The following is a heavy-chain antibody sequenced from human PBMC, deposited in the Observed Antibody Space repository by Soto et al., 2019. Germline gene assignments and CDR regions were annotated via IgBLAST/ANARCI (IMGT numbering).Heavy chain of an antibody. CDR1: GYTFTGYY. CDR2: INPETGGT. Sequence: QVQLVQSGADVKTPGASVRVSCKASGYTFTGYYVHWVREAPGQGLEWMGWINPETGGTSYAQKFQGRVTLSRVTSLNTAYRELSRLRFDDAAVYFCARERYQVISDGMDVWGQGTTVTVSS. J-gene: IGHJ6*02. D-gene: IGHD2-2*01. V-gene: IGHV1-2*02. CDR3: ARERYQVISDGMDV.